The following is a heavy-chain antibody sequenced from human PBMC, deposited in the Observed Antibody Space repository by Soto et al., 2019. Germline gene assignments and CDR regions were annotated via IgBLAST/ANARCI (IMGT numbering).Heavy chain of an antibody. CDR1: GDSVSSNSAA. CDR2: TYYRSKWYN. V-gene: IGHV6-1*01. Sequence: SQTLSLTCAISGDSVSSNSAAWNWIRQSPSRGLEWLGRTYYRSKWYNDYAVPVKSRITINPDTSKNQFSLQLNSVTPEDTAVYYCARDLMSEQQLRVDGYYYYGMDVWGQGTTVTVSS. D-gene: IGHD6-13*01. CDR3: ARDLMSEQQLRVDGYYYYGMDV. J-gene: IGHJ6*02.